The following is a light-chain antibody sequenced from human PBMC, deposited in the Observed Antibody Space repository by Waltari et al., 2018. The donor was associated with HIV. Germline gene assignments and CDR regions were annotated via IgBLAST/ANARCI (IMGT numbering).Light chain of an antibody. J-gene: IGLJ3*02. CDR2: EVT. Sequence: QSALTRPPSASGSLGQSVTISCTGPSSDIGAYDSVSWFQQHPLSAPKLLLYEVTRRPSTVSDRFSGSRSGSTAFLTVAGLQPDDEATYFCSSYGDSLRVLFGGGTNVTVL. CDR3: SSYGDSLRVL. CDR1: SSDIGAYDS. V-gene: IGLV2-8*01.